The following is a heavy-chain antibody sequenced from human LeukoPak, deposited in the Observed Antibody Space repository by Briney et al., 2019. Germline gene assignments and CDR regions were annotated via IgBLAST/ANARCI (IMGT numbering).Heavy chain of an antibody. V-gene: IGHV4-59*01. Sequence: PSETLSLTCTVSGGSISSYYWSWIRQPPGEGLEWIGYIYYSGSTNYNPSLKSRVTISVDTSKNQFSLKLSSVSAADTAVYYCARESIAGFDPWGQGTLVTVSS. J-gene: IGHJ5*02. CDR1: GGSISSYY. CDR2: IYYSGST. D-gene: IGHD6-6*01. CDR3: ARESIAGFDP.